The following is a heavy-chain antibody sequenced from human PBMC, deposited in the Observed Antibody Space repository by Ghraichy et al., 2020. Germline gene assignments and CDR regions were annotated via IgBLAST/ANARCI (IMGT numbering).Heavy chain of an antibody. CDR3: ARYKFPHDY. J-gene: IGHJ4*02. V-gene: IGHV4-39*01. Sequence: SETLSLTCTVSGGSISSSSYYWGWIRQPPGKGVEWIGSIYYSGSTYYNPSLKSRVTISVDTSKNQFSLKLSSVTAADTAVYYCARYKFPHDYWGQGTLVTVSS. CDR2: IYYSGST. D-gene: IGHD1-14*01. CDR1: GGSISSSSYY.